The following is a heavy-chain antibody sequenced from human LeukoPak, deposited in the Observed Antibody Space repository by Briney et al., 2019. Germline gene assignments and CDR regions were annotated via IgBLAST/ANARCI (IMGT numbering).Heavy chain of an antibody. Sequence: GGSLRLSCAASGFTFSSYSMNWVRQAPGKGLEWVSSISSSSSYIYYADSVKGRFTISRDNAKSSLYLQMNSLRAEDTAVYYCARDYGGSSPFDYWGQGTLVTVSS. V-gene: IGHV3-21*01. J-gene: IGHJ4*02. CDR3: ARDYGGSSPFDY. CDR2: ISSSSSYI. CDR1: GFTFSSYS. D-gene: IGHD4-23*01.